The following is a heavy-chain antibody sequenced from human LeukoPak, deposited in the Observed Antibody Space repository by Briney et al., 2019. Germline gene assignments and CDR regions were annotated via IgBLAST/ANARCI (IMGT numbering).Heavy chain of an antibody. J-gene: IGHJ4*02. Sequence: ASVKVSCKASGYTFTDSYMHWVRQAPGQGLEWMGWINLKTGGTNYAQRFQGRVTMTRDTSNRTAYMELNSLRSDDTAVYYCARDGRLTIFVRGIITEGSPPKNWGQGTLVTVSS. CDR2: INLKTGGT. D-gene: IGHD3-10*01. CDR1: GYTFTDSY. CDR3: ARDGRLTIFVRGIITEGSPPKN. V-gene: IGHV1-2*02.